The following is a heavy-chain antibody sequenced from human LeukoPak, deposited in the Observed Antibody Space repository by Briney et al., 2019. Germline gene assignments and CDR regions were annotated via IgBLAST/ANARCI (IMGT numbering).Heavy chain of an antibody. D-gene: IGHD4-17*01. CDR3: AKDSPSAPVTSV. J-gene: IGHJ4*02. CDR2: ISGSGGNT. CDR1: GFTFSNYA. Sequence: GGSLRLSCAASGFTFSNYAMSWVRQAPGKGLEWVSAISGSGGNTYYADSVKGRFTISRDNSKNTLFLHMNSLRAEDTAIFYCAKDSPSAPVTSVWGQGTLVTVSS. V-gene: IGHV3-23*01.